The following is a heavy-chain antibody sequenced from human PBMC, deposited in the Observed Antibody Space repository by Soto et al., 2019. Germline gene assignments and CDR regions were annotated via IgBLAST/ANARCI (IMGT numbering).Heavy chain of an antibody. D-gene: IGHD3-9*01. CDR2: IYYSGST. V-gene: IGHV4-61*01. J-gene: IGHJ5*02. CDR3: ASWLHPDWFDP. Sequence: QVQLQESGPGLVKPSETLSLTCTVSGGSVSSGSYYWSWTRQPPGKGREWIGYIYYSGSTNYNPSLKSRVTISVDTSKNQFSLKLSSVTAADTAVYYCASWLHPDWFDPWGQGTLVTVSS. CDR1: GGSVSSGSYY.